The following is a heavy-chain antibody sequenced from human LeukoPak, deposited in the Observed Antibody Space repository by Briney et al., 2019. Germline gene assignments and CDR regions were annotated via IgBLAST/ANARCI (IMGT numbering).Heavy chain of an antibody. CDR3: ARDLIVGATDY. CDR2: ISSSSSYI. D-gene: IGHD1-26*01. V-gene: IGHV3-21*01. CDR1: GFTFSSYE. Sequence: GGSLRLSCAASGFTFSSYEMNWVRQAPGKGLEWVSSISSSSSYIYYADSVKGRFTISRDNAKNSLYLQMNSLRAEDTAVYYCARDLIVGATDYWGQGTLVTVSS. J-gene: IGHJ4*02.